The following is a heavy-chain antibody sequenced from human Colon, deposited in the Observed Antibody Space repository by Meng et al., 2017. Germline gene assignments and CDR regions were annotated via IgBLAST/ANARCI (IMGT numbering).Heavy chain of an antibody. Sequence: QVQLQQSGPGLVNPSQTLSLPCAISGDSVSSNRALWHWVRQSPSRGLEWLGQTYYRSEWQNHYGVSVKSRITINADTSRNHFSLHLNSVTPEDTAVYYCTTWYGEYWGQGTLVTVSS. J-gene: IGHJ4*02. CDR2: TYYRSEWQN. V-gene: IGHV6-1*01. CDR1: GDSVSSNRAL. CDR3: TTWYGEY. D-gene: IGHD3-10*01.